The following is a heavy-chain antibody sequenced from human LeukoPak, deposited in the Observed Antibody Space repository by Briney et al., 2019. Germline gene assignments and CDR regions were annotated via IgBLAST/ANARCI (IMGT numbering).Heavy chain of an antibody. CDR2: IYYSGST. CDR3: ARSPQGTATTANWLDP. V-gene: IGHV4-39*07. CDR1: GGSISSSSYY. Sequence: PSETLSLTCTVSGGSISSSSYYWGWIRQPPGKGLEWIGSIYYSGSTHYNPSLKSRVTISVDTSKNQFSLNLISVTAADTAVYYCARSPQGTATTANWLDPWGQGTLVTVSS. D-gene: IGHD4-17*01. J-gene: IGHJ5*02.